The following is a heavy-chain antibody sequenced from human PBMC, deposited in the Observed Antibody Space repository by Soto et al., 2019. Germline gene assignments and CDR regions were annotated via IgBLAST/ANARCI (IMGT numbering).Heavy chain of an antibody. CDR3: AREKSYRLHYGMDV. D-gene: IGHD3-16*02. CDR2: IKQDGSEK. Sequence: GGSLRLSCAASGFTFSSYWMSWVRQAPGKGLEWVANIKQDGSEKYYVDSVKGRFTISRDNAKNSLYLQMNSLRAEDTAVYYCAREKSYRLHYGMDVWGQGTTVTVSS. CDR1: GFTFSSYW. J-gene: IGHJ6*02. V-gene: IGHV3-7*05.